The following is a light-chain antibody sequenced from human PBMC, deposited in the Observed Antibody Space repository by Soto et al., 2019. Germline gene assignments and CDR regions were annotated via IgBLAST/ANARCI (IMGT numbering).Light chain of an antibody. J-gene: IGKJ4*01. Sequence: AIQMTPSPSPLSASVRDKVTITFRASQGIRNDLGWYQQKPGKAPKLLIYAASSLQSGVPSRFSGSGSSTDFTLTISILQPEDFATYYCLQDYNYPLTFGGGTKVDIK. CDR2: AAS. CDR3: LQDYNYPLT. V-gene: IGKV1-6*01. CDR1: QGIRND.